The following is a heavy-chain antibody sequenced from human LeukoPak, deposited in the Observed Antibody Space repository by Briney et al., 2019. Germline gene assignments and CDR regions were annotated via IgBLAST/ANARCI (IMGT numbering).Heavy chain of an antibody. J-gene: IGHJ3*02. V-gene: IGHV3-23*03. Sequence: GGSLRLSCAASGFTFSSYAMSWVRQAPGKGLEWVSVLYSGGSAYYADSVKDRFTISRDYSQNTLLLQMNSLRAEDTALYYCARGKTSDDIIEDAFDIWGQGTMVAVSS. CDR3: ARGKTSDDIIEDAFDI. CDR1: GFTFSSYA. CDR2: LYSGGSA. D-gene: IGHD3-9*01.